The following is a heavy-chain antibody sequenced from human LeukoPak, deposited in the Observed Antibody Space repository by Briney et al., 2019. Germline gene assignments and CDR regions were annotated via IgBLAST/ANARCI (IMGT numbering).Heavy chain of an antibody. D-gene: IGHD2-2*01. Sequence: PSETLSFTCTVSGGSISSSSYYWGWIRQPPGKGLEWIGSIYYSGSTYYNPSLKSRVTISVDTSKNQFSLKLSSVTAADTAVYYCARFAPEPQLLWGNFDYWGQGTLVTVSS. CDR3: ARFAPEPQLLWGNFDY. J-gene: IGHJ4*02. V-gene: IGHV4-39*01. CDR1: GGSISSSSYY. CDR2: IYYSGST.